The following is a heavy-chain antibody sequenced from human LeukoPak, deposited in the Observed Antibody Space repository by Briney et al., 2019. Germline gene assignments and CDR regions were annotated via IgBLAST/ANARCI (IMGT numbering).Heavy chain of an antibody. Sequence: GGSLRLSCAASGFTFDDYAMHWVRQAPGKGLEWVSGISWNSGSIGYADSVKGRFTISRDNAKNSLYLQMNSLRAEDTALYYCASSAAGYNWFDPWGQGTLVTVSS. CDR1: GFTFDDYA. D-gene: IGHD6-13*01. CDR2: ISWNSGSI. CDR3: ASSAAGYNWFDP. J-gene: IGHJ5*02. V-gene: IGHV3-9*01.